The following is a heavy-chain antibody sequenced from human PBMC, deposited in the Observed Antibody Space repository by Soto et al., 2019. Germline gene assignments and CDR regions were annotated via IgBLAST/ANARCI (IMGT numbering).Heavy chain of an antibody. CDR3: ARVGYYDFWSGYYGDYYGMDV. CDR2: ISSSSSYI. V-gene: IGHV3-21*01. D-gene: IGHD3-3*01. Sequence: GGSLRLSCAASGFTFSSYSMNWVRQAPGKGLEWVSSISSSSSYIYYADSVKGRLTISRDNAKNSLYLQMNGLRAEDTAVYYCARVGYYDFWSGYYGDYYGMDVWGQGTTVTVSS. J-gene: IGHJ6*02. CDR1: GFTFSSYS.